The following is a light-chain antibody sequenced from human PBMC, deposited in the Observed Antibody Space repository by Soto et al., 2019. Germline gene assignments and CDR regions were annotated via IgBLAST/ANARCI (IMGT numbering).Light chain of an antibody. V-gene: IGKV3-11*01. Sequence: EIVLTQSPATLSLSPGERATLSCRASQSVSSDLAWYQQKPGQAPRLLIYDASNRATGIPARFSGSGSGTDFTLTISSLEAEDFAVYYCQQRYNWPLTFGQGTKVDI. CDR3: QQRYNWPLT. CDR2: DAS. CDR1: QSVSSD. J-gene: IGKJ1*01.